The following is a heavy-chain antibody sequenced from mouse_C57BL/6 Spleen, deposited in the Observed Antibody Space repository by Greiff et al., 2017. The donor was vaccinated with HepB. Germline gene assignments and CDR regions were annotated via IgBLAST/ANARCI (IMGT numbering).Heavy chain of an antibody. CDR2: IYPGSGST. J-gene: IGHJ2*01. D-gene: IGHD2-5*01. CDR1: GYTFTSYW. V-gene: IGHV1-55*01. Sequence: VQLQQPGAELVKPGASVKMSCKASGYTFTSYWITWVKQRPGQGLEWIGDIYPGSGSTNYNEKFKSKATLTVDTSSSTAYMQLSSLTSEDSAVYYCARDYSKQGVYFDYWGQGTTLTVSS. CDR3: ARDYSKQGVYFDY.